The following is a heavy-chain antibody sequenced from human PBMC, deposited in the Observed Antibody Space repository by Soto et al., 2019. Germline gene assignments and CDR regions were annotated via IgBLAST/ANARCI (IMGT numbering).Heavy chain of an antibody. CDR1: GYTFTSYA. J-gene: IGHJ4*02. CDR3: ASRVGSGYDPFDY. CDR2: LNAGNGNT. Sequence: QVQLVQSGAEVKKPGASVKVSCQASGYTFTSYAMHWVRQAPGQRLEWMGWLNAGNGNTKYSQKFQSRVTITRDTSASTAYMELSSLRSEDTAVYYCASRVGSGYDPFDYWGQGPLVTVSS. D-gene: IGHD5-12*01. V-gene: IGHV1-3*01.